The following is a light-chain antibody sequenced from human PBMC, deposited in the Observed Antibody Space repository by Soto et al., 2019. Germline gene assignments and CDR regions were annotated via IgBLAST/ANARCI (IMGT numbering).Light chain of an antibody. V-gene: IGKV1-12*01. CDR3: HQANSFPLA. J-gene: IGKJ3*01. CDR1: QGIHTW. CDR2: DAS. Sequence: DIQMTQYPSSVSASVGDSVTITCRASQGIHTWLAWYQQKPGKAPKLLIYDASSLQSGVTSRFSGSGYGTEVTLTISILQHEDFATYYCHQANSFPLAFGPGTKGDIK.